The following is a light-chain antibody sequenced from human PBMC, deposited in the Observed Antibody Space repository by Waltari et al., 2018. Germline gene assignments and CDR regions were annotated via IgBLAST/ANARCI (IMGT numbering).Light chain of an antibody. CDR3: CSYAGGYTRWV. CDR1: RNGVNSYNY. V-gene: IGLV2-11*01. CDR2: DVN. Sequence: QSALTQPRSVSGSPGQSVAISCTGTRNGVNSYNYVSWYQQHPGKAPKLMIFDVNRRPSGVPDRFSGSGSDNTASLTISGLQAEDEADYYCCSYAGGYTRWVFGGGTKLTVL. J-gene: IGLJ3*02.